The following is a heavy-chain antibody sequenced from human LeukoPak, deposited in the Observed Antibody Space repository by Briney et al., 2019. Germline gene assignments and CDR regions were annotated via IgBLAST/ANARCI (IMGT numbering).Heavy chain of an antibody. CDR2: IYYSGST. D-gene: IGHD3-10*01. CDR3: ARLARVSLIRGVTGYHSMDV. CDR1: GVSTNSFY. J-gene: IGHJ6*03. V-gene: IGHV4-59*01. Sequence: YPSETLSLTCTVSGVSTNSFYWSWIRQPPGGGLEWVGCIYYSGSTNYNPYLKSRVTISVDTSKNQFSLKLSSVTAADTAVYYCARLARVSLIRGVTGYHSMDVWGKGTTVTVSS.